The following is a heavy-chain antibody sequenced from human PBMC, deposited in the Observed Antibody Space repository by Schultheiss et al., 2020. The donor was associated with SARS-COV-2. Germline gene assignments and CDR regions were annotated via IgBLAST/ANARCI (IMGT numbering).Heavy chain of an antibody. Sequence: ASVKVSCKASGYTFTSYGISWVRQAPGQGLEWMGWINPNSGGTNYAQKLQGMVTMTRDTSISTAYMELCRLRSDDTAVYYCAREGPYCSCGSCYRLDPWGQGTLVTVSS. CDR3: AREGPYCSCGSCYRLDP. CDR1: GYTFTSYG. D-gene: IGHD2-15*01. V-gene: IGHV1-2*02. J-gene: IGHJ5*02. CDR2: INPNSGGT.